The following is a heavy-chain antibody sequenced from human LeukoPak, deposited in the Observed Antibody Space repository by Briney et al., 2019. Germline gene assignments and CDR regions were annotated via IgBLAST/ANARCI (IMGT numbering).Heavy chain of an antibody. Sequence: SETLSLTCTVSGGSISSGDNYWSWIRQHPGKGLEWIGYIFYSGNTYYNPSLKSRVSISVDTSQNQFSLKVTSVTAADTAVYYCARARHRGDPFNFWGQGTLVTVSS. CDR2: IFYSGNT. D-gene: IGHD2-21*02. J-gene: IGHJ4*02. CDR1: GGSISSGDNY. CDR3: ARARHRGDPFNF. V-gene: IGHV4-31*03.